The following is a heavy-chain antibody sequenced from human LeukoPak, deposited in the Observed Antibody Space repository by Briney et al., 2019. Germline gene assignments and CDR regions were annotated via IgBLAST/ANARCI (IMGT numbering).Heavy chain of an antibody. Sequence: GGSLRLSCAASGFTFSSYGMHWVRQAPGKGLEWVAVISYDGSNKYYADSVKGRFTISRDNSKSTLYLQMNSLRAEDTAVYYCAKDLWIQLWSQNYYYYYGMDVWGQGTTVTVSS. D-gene: IGHD5-18*01. J-gene: IGHJ6*02. CDR1: GFTFSSYG. CDR3: AKDLWIQLWSQNYYYYYGMDV. CDR2: ISYDGSNK. V-gene: IGHV3-30*18.